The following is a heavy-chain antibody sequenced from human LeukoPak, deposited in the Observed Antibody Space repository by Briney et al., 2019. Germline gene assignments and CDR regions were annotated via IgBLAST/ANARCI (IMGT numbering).Heavy chain of an antibody. CDR2: INPSGGST. CDR1: GYTFTGYY. D-gene: IGHD4-17*01. J-gene: IGHJ5*02. V-gene: IGHV1-46*01. Sequence: GASVKVSCKASGYTFTGYYMHWVRQAPGQGLEWMGIINPSGGSTSYAQKFQGRVTMTRDMSTSTVYMELSSLRSEDTAVYYCARLQGMTTAFDPWGQGTLVTVSS. CDR3: ARLQGMTTAFDP.